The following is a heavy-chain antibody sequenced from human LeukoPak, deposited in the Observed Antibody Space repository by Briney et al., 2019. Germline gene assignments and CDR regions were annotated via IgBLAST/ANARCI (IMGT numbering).Heavy chain of an antibody. CDR1: GFTFSSYS. D-gene: IGHD6-13*01. J-gene: IGHJ4*02. V-gene: IGHV3-21*01. CDR3: ARDDANSSSWYRYFDY. CDR2: ISSSSSYI. Sequence: GGSLRPSCAASGFTFSSYSMNWVRQAPGKGLEWVSSISSSSSYIYYADSVKGRFTISRDNAKNSLYLQMNSLRAEDTAVYYCARDDANSSSWYRYFDYWGQGTLVTVSS.